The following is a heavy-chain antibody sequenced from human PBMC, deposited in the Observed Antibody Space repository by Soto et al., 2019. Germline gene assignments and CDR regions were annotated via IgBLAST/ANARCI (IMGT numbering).Heavy chain of an antibody. D-gene: IGHD2-8*01. CDR1: GFTFSDYY. CDR3: ARDSGYCTNGVCYDAFDI. Sequence: GGSLRLSCVASGFTFSDYYMSWIRQAPGKGLEWVSYISSSGSTIYYADSVKGRFTISRDNAKNSLYLQMNSLRAEDTAVYYCARDSGYCTNGVCYDAFDIWGQGTMVTVSS. CDR2: ISSSGSTI. J-gene: IGHJ3*02. V-gene: IGHV3-11*01.